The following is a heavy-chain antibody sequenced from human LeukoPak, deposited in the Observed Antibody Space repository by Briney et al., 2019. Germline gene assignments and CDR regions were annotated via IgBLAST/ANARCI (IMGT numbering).Heavy chain of an antibody. CDR3: ARYTPRIAAAGNWFDP. Sequence: SETLSLTCTVSGGSISSYYWSWIRQPPGKGLEWIGYIYYSGSTNYNPSLKSRVTITVDTSKNQYALKLSSVTAADTAVYYCARYTPRIAAAGNWFDPWGQGTLVTVSS. CDR1: GGSISSYY. J-gene: IGHJ5*02. V-gene: IGHV4-59*08. D-gene: IGHD6-13*01. CDR2: IYYSGST.